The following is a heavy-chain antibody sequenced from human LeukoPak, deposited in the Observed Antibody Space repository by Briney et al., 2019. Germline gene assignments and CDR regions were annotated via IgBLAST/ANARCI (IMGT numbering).Heavy chain of an antibody. J-gene: IGHJ6*02. CDR2: LNQDGSEE. CDR1: GFGFSGSW. Sequence: GGSLRLSCAASGFGFSGSWMSWVRQAPGKGLEWVAILNQDGSEEYYVGSVKGRFTISRDNAENSLYLQMNSLRVEDTAIYYCARRRGDVWGQGTTVTVSS. CDR3: ARRRGDV. V-gene: IGHV3-7*05.